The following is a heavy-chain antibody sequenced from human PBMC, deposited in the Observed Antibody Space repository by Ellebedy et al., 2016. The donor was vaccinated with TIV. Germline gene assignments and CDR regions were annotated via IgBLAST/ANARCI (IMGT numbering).Heavy chain of an antibody. V-gene: IGHV1-46*01. CDR1: GYTFTSYY. Sequence: ASVKVSXKASGYTFTSYYLHWVRQAPGQRLEWMGIINPSDGDTRYAQKFQGRVTMTRDTSTSRVYMELSSLRSEDAAVYYCARTPRIAARYPYEYWGQGTLVTVSS. CDR2: INPSDGDT. CDR3: ARTPRIAARYPYEY. J-gene: IGHJ4*02. D-gene: IGHD6-6*01.